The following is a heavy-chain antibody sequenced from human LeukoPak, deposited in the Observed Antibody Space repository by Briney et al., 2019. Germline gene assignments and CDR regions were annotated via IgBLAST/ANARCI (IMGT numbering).Heavy chain of an antibody. CDR2: ISPSGGST. CDR1: GYTFTSNY. V-gene: IGHV1-46*01. D-gene: IGHD3-3*01. CDR3: ARRKGTIDYYMDV. J-gene: IGHJ6*03. Sequence: ASVKVSCKAFGYTFTSNYMHWVRQAPGQGPEWMGVISPSGGSTTYAQKFQGRVTLTRDMSTSTVYMELSSLRSEDTAVYYCARRKGTIDYYMDVWGKGTTVTVSS.